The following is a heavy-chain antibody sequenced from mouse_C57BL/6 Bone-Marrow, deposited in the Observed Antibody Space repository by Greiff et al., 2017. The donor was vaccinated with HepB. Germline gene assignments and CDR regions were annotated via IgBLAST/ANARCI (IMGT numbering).Heavy chain of an antibody. V-gene: IGHV1-80*01. CDR3: ARKAVDYDYDYYYAMDY. CDR2: IYPGDGDT. J-gene: IGHJ4*01. CDR1: GYAFSSYW. Sequence: QVQLQQSGAELVKPGASVKISCKASGYAFSSYWMSWVKQRPGKGLEWIGQIYPGDGDTNYNGKFKGKATLTADKSSSTAYMQLSSLTSEDSAVYFCARKAVDYDYDYYYAMDYWGQGTSVTVSS. D-gene: IGHD2-4*01.